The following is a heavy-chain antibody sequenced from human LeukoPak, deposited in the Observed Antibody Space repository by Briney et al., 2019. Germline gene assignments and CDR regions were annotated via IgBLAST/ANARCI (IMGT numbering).Heavy chain of an antibody. CDR1: DGSISSSSFY. D-gene: IGHD3-22*01. Sequence: PSETLSLTCTVSDGSISSSSFYWGWIRQPPGKGLEWIGNIYYSGTTYYNPSLKSRVTISVDTSKNQFSLKLSSVTAADTAVYYCARRDTSSGYYIFIYWGQGTLVTVSS. V-gene: IGHV4-39*01. CDR2: IYYSGTT. J-gene: IGHJ4*02. CDR3: ARRDTSSGYYIFIY.